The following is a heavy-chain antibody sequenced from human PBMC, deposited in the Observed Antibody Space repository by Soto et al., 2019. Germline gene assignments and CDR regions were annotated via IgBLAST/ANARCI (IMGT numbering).Heavy chain of an antibody. CDR1: GGSFGKSA. Sequence: SVKVSCKASGGSFGKSAINWVRQTPGQGLEWLGGFIPVYRTLNYAQKFQGRVTITADESTGTAYMTLSSLASDDTAVYYCATGVIWIGYFTVDSWGQGTRVTSPQ. J-gene: IGHJ4*02. V-gene: IGHV1-69*13. D-gene: IGHD3-3*01. CDR2: FIPVYRTL. CDR3: ATGVIWIGYFTVDS.